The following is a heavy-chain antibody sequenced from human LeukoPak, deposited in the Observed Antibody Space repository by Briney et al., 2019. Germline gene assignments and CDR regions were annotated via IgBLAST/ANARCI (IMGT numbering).Heavy chain of an antibody. J-gene: IGHJ4*02. D-gene: IGHD6-13*01. CDR3: ARDRRVGSSWSDFDY. CDR1: GYTFTSYG. CDR2: ISAYNGNT. V-gene: IGHV1-18*01. Sequence: ASAKVSCKASGYTFTSYGISWVRQAPGQGLEWMGWISAYNGNTNYAQKLQGRVTMTTDTSTSTAYMELRSLRSDDTAVYCCARDRRVGSSWSDFDYWGQGTLVTVSS.